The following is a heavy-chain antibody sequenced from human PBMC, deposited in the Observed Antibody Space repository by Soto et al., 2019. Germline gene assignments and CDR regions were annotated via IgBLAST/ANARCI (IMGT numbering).Heavy chain of an antibody. J-gene: IGHJ4*02. CDR2: IIPILGIA. V-gene: IGHV1-69*02. D-gene: IGHD2-21*01. CDR1: GGTFSSYT. CDR3: AASGGAYPHMRY. Sequence: QVQLVQSGAEVKKPGSSVKVSCKASGGTFSSYTISWVRQAPGQGLEWMGRIIPILGIANYAQKFQGRVTITADKSTSTAYMELSSLRSEDTAVYYCAASGGAYPHMRYWGQGTLVTVSS.